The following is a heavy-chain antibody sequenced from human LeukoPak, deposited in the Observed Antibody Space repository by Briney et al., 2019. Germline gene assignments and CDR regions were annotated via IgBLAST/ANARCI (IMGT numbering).Heavy chain of an antibody. D-gene: IGHD6-19*01. V-gene: IGHV3-21*01. Sequence: GGSLRLSCAASGFTFSSYSMNWVRQAPGKGLEWVSSISSSSSYIYYADSVKGRFTISRDNAKNSLYLQMNSLRAEDTAVYYCARDGWASGALDIWGQGTMVTVSS. J-gene: IGHJ3*02. CDR1: GFTFSSYS. CDR3: ARDGWASGALDI. CDR2: ISSSSSYI.